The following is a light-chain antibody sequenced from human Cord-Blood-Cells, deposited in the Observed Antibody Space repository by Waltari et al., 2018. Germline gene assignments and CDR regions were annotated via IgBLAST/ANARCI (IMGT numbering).Light chain of an antibody. CDR2: EVS. CDR3: SSYTSSSTLV. V-gene: IGLV2-14*01. Sequence: QSALTQPASVSGSPGPSITISSTGPRSDVGGYNYCSWYQQHPGKAPKLTIYEVSNRPSGVSNRFSGSKSGNTASLTISGLQAEDEAEYYCSSYTSSSTLVFGTGTKVTVL. J-gene: IGLJ1*01. CDR1: RSDVGGYNY.